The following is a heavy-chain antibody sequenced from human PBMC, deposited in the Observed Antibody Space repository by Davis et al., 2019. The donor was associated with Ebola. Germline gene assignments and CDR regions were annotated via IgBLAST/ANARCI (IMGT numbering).Heavy chain of an antibody. V-gene: IGHV4-34*01. CDR3: AREAPHHYYYGMDV. Sequence: MPSETLSLTCAVYGGSFSGYYWSWIRQPPGKGLEWIGEINHSGSTNYNPSLKSRVTISVDTSKNQFSLKLSSVTAADTAVYYCAREAPHHYYYGMDVWGQGTTVTVSS. CDR1: GGSFSGYY. J-gene: IGHJ6*02. CDR2: INHSGST.